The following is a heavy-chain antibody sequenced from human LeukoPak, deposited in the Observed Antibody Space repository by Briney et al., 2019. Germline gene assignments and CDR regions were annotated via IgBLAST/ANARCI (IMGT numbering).Heavy chain of an antibody. V-gene: IGHV4-34*01. CDR2: INHSGST. J-gene: IGHJ4*02. D-gene: IGHD3-16*02. Sequence: PSETLSLTCAVYGGSFSGYYWSWIRQPPGKGLEWIGEINHSGSTNYNPSLKSRVTISVDTSKNQFSLKLSSVTAADTAVYYCARGSMITFGGVIVGDFDYWGQGTLVTVSS. CDR1: GGSFSGYY. CDR3: ARGSMITFGGVIVGDFDY.